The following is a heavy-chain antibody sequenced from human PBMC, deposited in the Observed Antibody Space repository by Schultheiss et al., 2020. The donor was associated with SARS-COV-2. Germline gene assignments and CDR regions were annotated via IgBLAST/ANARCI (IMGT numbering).Heavy chain of an antibody. CDR3: AKGEDGRTSGTFDY. V-gene: IGHV1-69*05. CDR2: IIPIFGTA. J-gene: IGHJ4*02. CDR1: GYTFTGYY. D-gene: IGHD1-1*01. Sequence: SVKVSCKASGYTFTGYYMHWVRQAPGQGLEWMGGIIPIFGTANYAQKFQGRVTITRDTSASTAYMELSSLRSEDTALYYCAKGEDGRTSGTFDYWGQGTLVTVSS.